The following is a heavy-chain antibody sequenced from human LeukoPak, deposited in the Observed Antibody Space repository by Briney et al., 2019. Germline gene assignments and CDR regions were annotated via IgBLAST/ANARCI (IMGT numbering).Heavy chain of an antibody. CDR3: AITYYDILTGYQSGYYYYGMDV. CDR2: INPNSGGT. D-gene: IGHD3-9*01. CDR1: GYTFTGYY. J-gene: IGHJ6*02. V-gene: IGHV1-2*02. Sequence: ASVKVSCKASGYTFTGYYMHWVRQAPGQGLEWMGWINPNSGGTNYAQKFQGRVTMTRDTSISTAYMELSRLRSDDTAAYYCAITYYDILTGYQSGYYYYGMDVWGQGTTVTVSS.